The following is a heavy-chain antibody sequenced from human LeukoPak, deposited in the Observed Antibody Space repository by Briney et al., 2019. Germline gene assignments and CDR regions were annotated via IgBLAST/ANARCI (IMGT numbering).Heavy chain of an antibody. V-gene: IGHV4-34*01. CDR3: ARAPGYCSGGSCFPWDY. CDR2: INHSGST. Sequence: SETLSLTCTVYDGSFSGYYWSWIRQPPGKGLEWIGEINHSGSTNYNPSLKSRVTISVDTSKNQFSLKLSSVTAADTAVYYCARAPGYCSGGSCFPWDYWGLGTLVTVSS. D-gene: IGHD2-15*01. J-gene: IGHJ4*02. CDR1: DGSFSGYY.